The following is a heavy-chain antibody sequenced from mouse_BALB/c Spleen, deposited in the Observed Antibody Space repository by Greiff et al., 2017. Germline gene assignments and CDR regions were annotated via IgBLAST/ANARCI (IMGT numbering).Heavy chain of an antibody. CDR3: ARGEQGFAY. V-gene: IGHV3-2*02. Sequence: EVKVEESGPGLVKPSQSLSLTCTVTGYSITSDYAWNWIRQFPGNKLEWMGYISYSGSTSYNPSLKSRISITRDTSKNQFFLQLNSVTTEDTATYYCARGEQGFAYWGQGTLVTVSA. CDR2: ISYSGST. CDR1: GYSITSDYA. J-gene: IGHJ3*01.